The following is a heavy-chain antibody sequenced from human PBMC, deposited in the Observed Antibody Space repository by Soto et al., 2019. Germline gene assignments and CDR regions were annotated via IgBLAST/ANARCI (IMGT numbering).Heavy chain of an antibody. J-gene: IGHJ6*03. CDR1: GFTSSSYG. V-gene: IGHV3-30*03. CDR3: ASLLTGTTKKDYYYYYYMDV. D-gene: IGHD1-7*01. Sequence: GGSLRLSCAASGFTSSSYGMHWVRQAPGKGLEWVAVISYDGSNKYYADSVKGRFTISRDNSKNTLYLQMNSLRAEDTAVYYCASLLTGTTKKDYYYYYYMDVWGKGTTVTVSS. CDR2: ISYDGSNK.